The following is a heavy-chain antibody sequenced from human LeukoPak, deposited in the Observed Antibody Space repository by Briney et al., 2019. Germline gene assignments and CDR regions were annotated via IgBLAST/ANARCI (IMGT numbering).Heavy chain of an antibody. D-gene: IGHD3-16*02. J-gene: IGHJ4*02. Sequence: GGSLRLSCAASGFTFSSYAMSWVRQAPGKGLEWVSAISGSGGSTCYADSVKGRFTISRDNSKNTLYLQMNSLRAEDTAVYYCAKDLIADYLFDYWGQGTLVTVSS. CDR1: GFTFSSYA. V-gene: IGHV3-23*01. CDR2: ISGSGGST. CDR3: AKDLIADYLFDY.